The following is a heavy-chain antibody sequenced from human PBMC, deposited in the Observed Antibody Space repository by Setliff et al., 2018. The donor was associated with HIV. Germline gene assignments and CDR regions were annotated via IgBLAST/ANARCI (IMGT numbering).Heavy chain of an antibody. J-gene: IGHJ3*01. D-gene: IGHD1-1*01. CDR3: ARNKLSDAFDV. V-gene: IGHV1-18*01. Sequence: ASVKVSCKASGYTFSSYGISWVRQAPGQGLEWMGWINSYDGNTNYEQKFQGRVSMTTDTSTTSAYLELRSLRPDDTAVYFCARNKLSDAFDVWGPGTMVTVSS. CDR2: INSYDGNT. CDR1: GYTFSSYG.